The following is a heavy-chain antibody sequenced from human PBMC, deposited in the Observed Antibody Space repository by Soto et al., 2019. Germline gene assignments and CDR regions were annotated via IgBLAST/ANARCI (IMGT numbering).Heavy chain of an antibody. CDR1: GGTFSSYA. D-gene: IGHD6-19*01. J-gene: IGHJ4*02. Sequence: QVQLVQSGAEVKKPGSSVKVSCKASGGTFSSYAISWVRQAPGQGLEWMGGIIPIFGTTNYAQKFQGRVTITADESTSTAYMELSSLRSEDTAVYYCARDHAAVAGTSAFDYWGQGTLVTVSS. CDR3: ARDHAAVAGTSAFDY. CDR2: IIPIFGTT. V-gene: IGHV1-69*01.